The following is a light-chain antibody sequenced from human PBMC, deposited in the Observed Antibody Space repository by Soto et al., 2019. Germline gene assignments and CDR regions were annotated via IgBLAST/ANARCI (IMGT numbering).Light chain of an antibody. J-gene: IGKJ1*01. Sequence: EIVLKKSPGTLSLSPGERATLSCRASESISSTFLAWYQQRPGQAPRLLIFAASSRATGIPDRFGGSGSGTDFTLTISRLEPEDFAVYYCQQYRRSPRTFGQGTKVDI. V-gene: IGKV3-20*01. CDR1: ESISSTF. CDR3: QQYRRSPRT. CDR2: AAS.